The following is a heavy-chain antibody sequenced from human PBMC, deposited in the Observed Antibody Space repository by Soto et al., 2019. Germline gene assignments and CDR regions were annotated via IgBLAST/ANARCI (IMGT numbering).Heavy chain of an antibody. J-gene: IGHJ6*02. D-gene: IGHD3-10*01. V-gene: IGHV1-69*13. CDR1: GGTFSSYA. CDR3: ARGAGKLVRGVIKSYYYGMDV. Sequence: GASVKVSCKASGGTFSSYAISWVRQAPGQGLEWMGGIIPIFGTANYAQKFQGRVTITADESTSTAYMEPSSLRSEDTAVYYCARGAGKLVRGVIKSYYYGMDVWGQGTTVTVSS. CDR2: IIPIFGTA.